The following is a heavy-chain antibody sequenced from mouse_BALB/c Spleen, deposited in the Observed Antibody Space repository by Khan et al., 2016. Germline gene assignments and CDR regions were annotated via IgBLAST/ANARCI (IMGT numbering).Heavy chain of an antibody. D-gene: IGHD2-13*01. Sequence: QVQLKESGPGLVAPSQSLSITCTISGFSLTSYGVHWVRQPPGKGLEWLVVIWSDGSTTYNSALKSRLSISKDNSKSQVFLKMNSLKTDDTAMYXCARHRAVTGYAMDYWGQGTSFTVSS. CDR2: IWSDGST. CDR1: GFSLTSYG. J-gene: IGHJ4*01. CDR3: ARHRAVTGYAMDY. V-gene: IGHV2-6-1*01.